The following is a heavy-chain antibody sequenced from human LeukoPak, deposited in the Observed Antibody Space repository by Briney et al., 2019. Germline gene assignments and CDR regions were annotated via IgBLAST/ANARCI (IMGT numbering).Heavy chain of an antibody. V-gene: IGHV4-34*01. D-gene: IGHD3-22*01. CDR2: INHSGST. CDR1: GGSFSGYY. J-gene: IGHJ4*02. Sequence: SETLSLTCAVYGGSFSGYYCSWIRQPPGKGLEWIGEINHSGSTNYNPSLKSRVAISVGTSKNHFSLNLSSVTAADTAVYYCARAPHFFDSSGSRYYFDYWGQGALVTVSS. CDR3: ARAPHFFDSSGSRYYFDY.